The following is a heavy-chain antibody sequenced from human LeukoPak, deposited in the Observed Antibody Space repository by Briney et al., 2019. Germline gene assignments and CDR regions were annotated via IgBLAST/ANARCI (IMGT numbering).Heavy chain of an antibody. CDR2: IYPGDSDT. CDR1: GYSFTIYW. CDR3: VSAARLGY. J-gene: IGHJ4*02. V-gene: IGHV5-51*01. D-gene: IGHD6-6*01. Sequence: GESLKISCKGSGYSFTIYWIGWVRQMPGKGLERMGIIYPGDSDTRYSPSFQGQVTISADKSISTAYLQWSSLKASDTATDYCVSAARLGYWGQGTLVTVSS.